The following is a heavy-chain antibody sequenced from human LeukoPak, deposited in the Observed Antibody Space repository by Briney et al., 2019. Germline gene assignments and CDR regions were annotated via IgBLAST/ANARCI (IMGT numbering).Heavy chain of an antibody. CDR1: GFTFNRNA. Sequence: GGSLRPSCAASGFTFNRNAISWVRQAPGKGLEWVSTIGGSGDKTFYADSVKGRFTISRDNSKNMVHLQMNSLTGEDTALYYCVRRGDASSGWGDHDFWGQGALVTVSS. D-gene: IGHD6-19*01. CDR2: IGGSGDKT. V-gene: IGHV3-23*01. CDR3: VRRGDASSGWGDHDF. J-gene: IGHJ4*02.